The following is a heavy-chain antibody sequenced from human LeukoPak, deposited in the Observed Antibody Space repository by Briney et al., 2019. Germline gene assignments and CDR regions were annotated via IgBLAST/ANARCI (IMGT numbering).Heavy chain of an antibody. D-gene: IGHD2-2*01. Sequence: ASETLSLTCAVYGGSFSGYYWSWIRQPPGKGLEWIGEINHSGSTNYNPSLKSRVTISVDTSKNQFSLKLSSVTAADTAVYYCARQGSTSEWGWGQGTMVTVSS. CDR2: INHSGST. J-gene: IGHJ3*01. V-gene: IGHV4-34*01. CDR3: ARQGSTSEWG. CDR1: GGSFSGYY.